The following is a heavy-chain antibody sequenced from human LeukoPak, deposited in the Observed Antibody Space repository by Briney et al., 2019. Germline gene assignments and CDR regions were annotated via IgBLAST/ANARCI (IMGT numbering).Heavy chain of an antibody. CDR1: GYTFTGYY. V-gene: IGHV1-2*02. J-gene: IGHJ3*02. CDR3: GTFSRFSNHPFDI. Sequence: ASVKVSCKASGYTFTGYYIHWVRQAPGQGLEWMGWINPNSGVPDYTQKFQDRVTMTRDMSITTAYMELSGLRSDDTAVYYCGTFSRFSNHPFDIWGQGTTVTVSS. D-gene: IGHD2/OR15-2a*01. CDR2: INPNSGVP.